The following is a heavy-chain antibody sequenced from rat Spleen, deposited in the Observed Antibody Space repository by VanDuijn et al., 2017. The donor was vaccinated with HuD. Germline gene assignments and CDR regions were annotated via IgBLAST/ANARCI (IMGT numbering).Heavy chain of an antibody. Sequence: QVQLKESGPGLVQPSQTLSLTCTVSGFSLTSNSVHWVRQPPGKGLEWMGGIWGDGSTDYNSALKSRLSISRDTSKSQVFLKMNSLQTDDTAIYFCTSYTTDYYYGFDYWGQGVMVAVSS. CDR1: GFSLTSNS. V-gene: IGHV2-1*01. CDR3: TSYTTDYYYGFDY. D-gene: IGHD1-6*01. J-gene: IGHJ2*01. CDR2: IWGDGST.